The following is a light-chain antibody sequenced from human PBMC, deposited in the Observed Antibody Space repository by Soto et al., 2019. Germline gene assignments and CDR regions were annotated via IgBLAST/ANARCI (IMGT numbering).Light chain of an antibody. Sequence: EILMTQSPATLSVSLGERATLSCGASQTVSSNLAWYQQKPGQAPKLLIYDASSMDSGFPDRFSGSGSGTDFTLTISRLETEDFAVYYCQQYGSSHLWTFGQGTKVDIK. V-gene: IGKV3D-20*01. CDR3: QQYGSSHLWT. J-gene: IGKJ1*01. CDR1: QTVSSN. CDR2: DAS.